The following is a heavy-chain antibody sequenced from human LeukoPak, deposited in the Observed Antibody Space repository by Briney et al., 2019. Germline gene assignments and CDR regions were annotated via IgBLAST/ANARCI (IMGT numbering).Heavy chain of an antibody. J-gene: IGHJ4*02. CDR1: GFTFRSYA. CDR2: ISYDGSNK. Sequence: GGSLRLSCAASGFTFRSYAMHWVRQAPGKGLEWVAVISYDGSNKYYIDSVKGRFTISRDNSKNTLYLQMNSLRAEDTAVYYCAKVSESNYDFLTGYYTPYYFDYWGQGTLVTVSS. D-gene: IGHD3-9*01. V-gene: IGHV3-30*04. CDR3: AKVSESNYDFLTGYYTPYYFDY.